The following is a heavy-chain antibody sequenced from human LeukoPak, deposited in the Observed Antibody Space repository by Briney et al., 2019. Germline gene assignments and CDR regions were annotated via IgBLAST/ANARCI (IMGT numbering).Heavy chain of an antibody. CDR1: GFSFTNAW. V-gene: IGHV3-7*01. CDR3: ARDMKGSLDY. D-gene: IGHD3-16*01. CDR2: INQDGSTK. J-gene: IGHJ4*02. Sequence: GGSLRLSCAASGFSFTNAWMAWVRQAPGKGLEWVANINQDGSTKQYADSVRGRSTISRDNAKNSLYLQLNSLRTEDTGLYHCARDMKGSLDYWGQGTLVTVSS.